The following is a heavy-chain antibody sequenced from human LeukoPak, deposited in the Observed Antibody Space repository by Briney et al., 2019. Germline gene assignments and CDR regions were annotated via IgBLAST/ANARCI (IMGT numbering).Heavy chain of an antibody. Sequence: PSETLPLTCTVSGGSISSYYWSWIRQPPGKGLEWIGYIYYSGSTNYNPSLKSRVTISVDTSKNQFSLKLSSVTAADTAVYYCARDLHGGLDIWGQGTMVTVSS. D-gene: IGHD6-25*01. CDR1: GGSISSYY. V-gene: IGHV4-59*01. CDR2: IYYSGST. CDR3: ARDLHGGLDI. J-gene: IGHJ3*02.